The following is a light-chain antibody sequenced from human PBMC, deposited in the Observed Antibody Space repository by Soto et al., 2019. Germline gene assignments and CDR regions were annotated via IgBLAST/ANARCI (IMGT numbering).Light chain of an antibody. Sequence: QLVLTQSPSASASLGASVRLTCTLSSGHSSYTIAWHQQQPDKGPRFLMKVSSDGSHIKGDGIPDRFSGSSSGAERYLTISGLQSDDEADYYCQMWGAGFQVFGGGTKVTVL. CDR2: VSSDGSH. V-gene: IGLV4-69*01. J-gene: IGLJ3*02. CDR3: QMWGAGFQV. CDR1: SGHSSYT.